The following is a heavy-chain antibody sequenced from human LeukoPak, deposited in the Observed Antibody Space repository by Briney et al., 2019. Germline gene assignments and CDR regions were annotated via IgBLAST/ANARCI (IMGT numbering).Heavy chain of an antibody. CDR2: VSTTGYYI. J-gene: IGHJ4*02. CDR1: GFTFSRYS. CDR3: ARGGDCGTTSCYYFDF. Sequence: PGGPLRLSCAASGFTFSRYSMNWVRQAPGKGREWVSSVSTTGYYIYYADSVKGRFSISRDNAKNSLYLQMNSLRAEDTAVYYCARGGDCGTTSCYYFDFWGQGTRVSVSS. V-gene: IGHV3-21*01. D-gene: IGHD2-2*01.